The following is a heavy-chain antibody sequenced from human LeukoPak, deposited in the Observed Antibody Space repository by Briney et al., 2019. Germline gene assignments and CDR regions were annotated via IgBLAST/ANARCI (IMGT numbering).Heavy chain of an antibody. J-gene: IGHJ4*02. CDR3: AKDPRGLVRFWESPASGCH. Sequence: GGSLPLSCAASGFILSSYGMHWVRQAPGKGLEWVAVMSYDGSNKYYADSVKGRFTISRDDSKNTLYLQMNSLRVEDTAVYYCAKDPRGLVRFWESPASGCHWGQGPLVTVSS. V-gene: IGHV3-30*18. CDR2: MSYDGSNK. CDR1: GFILSSYG. D-gene: IGHD3-10*01.